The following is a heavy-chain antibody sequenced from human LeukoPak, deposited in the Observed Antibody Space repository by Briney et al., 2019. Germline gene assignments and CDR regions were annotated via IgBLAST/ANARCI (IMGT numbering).Heavy chain of an antibody. J-gene: IGHJ4*02. CDR3: AMYYYTSGSYTTNY. CDR1: GYTFTSYY. CDR2: INPSGDST. D-gene: IGHD3-10*01. Sequence: ASVKVSFKASGYTFTSYYVHWVRQAPGQGLEWMGIINPSGDSTSYAQKFQGRVTMTRDTSTGTVYMELSSLRSEDTAVYYCAMYYYTSGSYTTNYWGQGTLVTVSS. V-gene: IGHV1-46*01.